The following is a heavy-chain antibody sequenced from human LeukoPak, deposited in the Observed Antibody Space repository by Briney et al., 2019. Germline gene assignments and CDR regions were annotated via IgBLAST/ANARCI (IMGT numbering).Heavy chain of an antibody. CDR3: ARARGDIVVVPAAMPYYFDY. Sequence: GGSLRLSCAASEFSVGSNYMTWVRQAPGKGLEWVSYISSSSSTIYYADSVKGRFTISRDNAKNSLYLQMNSLRSEDTAVYYCARARGDIVVVPAAMPYYFDYWGQGTLVTVSS. J-gene: IGHJ4*02. D-gene: IGHD2-2*01. V-gene: IGHV3-48*01. CDR1: EFSVGSNY. CDR2: ISSSSSTI.